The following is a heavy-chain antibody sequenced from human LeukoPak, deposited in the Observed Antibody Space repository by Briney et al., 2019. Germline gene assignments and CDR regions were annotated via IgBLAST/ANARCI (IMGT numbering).Heavy chain of an antibody. J-gene: IGHJ3*02. D-gene: IGHD1-26*01. V-gene: IGHV3-7*01. Sequence: GGSLRLSCAASGFTFSSYWMNWVRQAPGKGLEWVANIKRDGNEKNYVDSVKGRFSISRDNAKNSLYLQMDSLRAEDTAVYYCARDFEWELLTPAFDIWGQGTMVTVSS. CDR2: IKRDGNEK. CDR3: ARDFEWELLTPAFDI. CDR1: GFTFSSYW.